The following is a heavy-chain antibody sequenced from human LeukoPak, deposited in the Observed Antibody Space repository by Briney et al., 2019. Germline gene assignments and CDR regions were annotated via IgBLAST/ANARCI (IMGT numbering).Heavy chain of an antibody. J-gene: IGHJ5*02. D-gene: IGHD6-19*01. CDR3: ARERIAVADNWFDP. Sequence: SETLSLTCAVYGGSFSGYYWSWIRQPPEKGLEWIGEINHSGSTNYNPSLKSRVTISVDTSKNQFSLKLSSVTAADTAVYYCARERIAVADNWFDPWGQGTLVTVSS. CDR2: INHSGST. CDR1: GGSFSGYY. V-gene: IGHV4-34*01.